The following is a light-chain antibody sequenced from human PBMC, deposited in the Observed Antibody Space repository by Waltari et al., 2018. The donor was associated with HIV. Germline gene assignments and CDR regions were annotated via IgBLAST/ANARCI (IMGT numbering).Light chain of an antibody. V-gene: IGLV2-14*02. J-gene: IGLJ3*02. Sequence: QSALTQPASVSGSPGQSITISCTGTSTDVGSYNLVSWYQQHPGKAPKLIIYEASKRPSGVSNRFSGSKSGTSASLAISGLRSEDEADYYCAAWDDSMSGLVFGGGTKLTVL. CDR2: EAS. CDR1: STDVGSYNL. CDR3: AAWDDSMSGLV.